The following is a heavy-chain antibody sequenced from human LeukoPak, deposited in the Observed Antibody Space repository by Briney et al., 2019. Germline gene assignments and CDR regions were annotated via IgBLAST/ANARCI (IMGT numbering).Heavy chain of an antibody. Sequence: GGSLRLSCAASGFTFSNAWMIWVRQAPGRGLEWVGRIKSNSDGGTTDYAAPVKGRFTISRDDSKSTLYLQMNSLKTEDTAVYYCTTEFLRIYCAGDCTSYWGQGTLVTVSS. V-gene: IGHV3-15*01. D-gene: IGHD2-21*02. CDR3: TTEFLRIYCAGDCTSY. CDR2: IKSNSDGGTT. J-gene: IGHJ4*02. CDR1: GFTFSNAW.